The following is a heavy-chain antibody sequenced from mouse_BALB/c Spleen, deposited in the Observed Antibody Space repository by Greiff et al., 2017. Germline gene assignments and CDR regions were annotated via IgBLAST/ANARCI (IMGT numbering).Heavy chain of an antibody. CDR3: ARFDGYYNFAY. CDR2: IYPGSGST. D-gene: IGHD2-3*01. J-gene: IGHJ3*01. Sequence: QVQLKESGPELVKPGASVKMSCKASGYTFTDYVISWVKQRTGQGLEWIGEIYPGSGSTYYNEKFKGKATLTADKSSNTAYMQLSSLTSEDSAVYFCARFDGYYNFAYWGQGTLVTVSA. CDR1: GYTFTDYV. V-gene: IGHV1-77*01.